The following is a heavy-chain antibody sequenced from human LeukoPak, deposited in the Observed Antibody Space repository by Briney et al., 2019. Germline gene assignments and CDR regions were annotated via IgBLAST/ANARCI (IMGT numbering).Heavy chain of an antibody. Sequence: GGSLRLSCAASGFTFSSFWMTWVRQASGKGLEWVANIKPDGSEKSYVDSVKGRFTVSRDNAKNSLYLHMNSLRAEDTALYYCTRNTVAAAGDDWGQGTLVTVSS. CDR1: GFTFSSFW. CDR3: TRNTVAAAGDD. J-gene: IGHJ4*02. D-gene: IGHD6-13*01. V-gene: IGHV3-7*01. CDR2: IKPDGSEK.